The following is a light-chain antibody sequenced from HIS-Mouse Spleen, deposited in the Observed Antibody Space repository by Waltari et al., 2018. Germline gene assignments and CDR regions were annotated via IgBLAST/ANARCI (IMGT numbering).Light chain of an antibody. J-gene: IGLJ2*01. V-gene: IGLV3-1*01. CDR3: QVWDSSSDHPV. CDR2: DDS. Sequence: SYELTQPPSVSVSPGQTASITCSGDTLGDKYACWYQQKPGQAPVLVVYDDSDRPPGIPERFSGSNSGNTATLTISRVEAGDEADYYCQVWDSSSDHPVFGGGTKLTVL. CDR1: TLGDKY.